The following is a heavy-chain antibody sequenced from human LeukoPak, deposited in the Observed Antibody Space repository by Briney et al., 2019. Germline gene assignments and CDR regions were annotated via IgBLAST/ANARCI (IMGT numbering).Heavy chain of an antibody. CDR1: GDSVSSNSAA. J-gene: IGHJ4*02. CDR2: TYYRSKWYN. CDR3: AREPVALGHFDY. D-gene: IGHD6-19*01. Sequence: SQTLSLTCAISGDSVSSNSAAWNWIRQSPSRGLEWLGRTYYRSKWYNDYAVSVKSRITINPDTSKNQFSLQLNSVTPADTAMYSCAREPVALGHFDYWGQGTLVTVSS. V-gene: IGHV6-1*01.